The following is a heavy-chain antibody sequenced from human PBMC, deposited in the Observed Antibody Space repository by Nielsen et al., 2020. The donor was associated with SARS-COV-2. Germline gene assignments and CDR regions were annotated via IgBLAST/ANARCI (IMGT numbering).Heavy chain of an antibody. CDR1: GYSISSGYY. V-gene: IGHV4-38-2*02. J-gene: IGHJ3*02. CDR2: IYHSGST. CDR3: ATDYGDYEDAFDI. Sequence: SETLSLTCTVSGYSISSGYYWGWIRQPPGKGLEWIGSIYHSGSTYYNPSLKSRVTISVDTSKNQFSLKLSSVTAADTAVYYCATDYGDYEDAFDIWGQGTMVTVSS. D-gene: IGHD4-17*01.